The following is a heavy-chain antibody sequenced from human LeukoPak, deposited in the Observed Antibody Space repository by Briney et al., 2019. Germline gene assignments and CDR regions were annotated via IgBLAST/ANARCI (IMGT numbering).Heavy chain of an antibody. Sequence: ASVKVSCKASGYTFTGYYMHWVRQAPGQGLEWMGWINPNSGNTNYAQKFQGRVTMTRDTSTSTAYMELRSLRSDDTAVYYCARDAQKYFDYWGQGTLVTVSS. CDR1: GYTFTGYY. V-gene: IGHV1-2*02. CDR3: ARDAQKYFDY. CDR2: INPNSGNT. J-gene: IGHJ4*02.